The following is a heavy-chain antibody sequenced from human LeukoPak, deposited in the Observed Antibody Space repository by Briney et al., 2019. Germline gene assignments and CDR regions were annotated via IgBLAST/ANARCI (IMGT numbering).Heavy chain of an antibody. Sequence: GGSLRLSCAASGFTFSDHYMDWVRQAPGKGLEWLARSRDKAKSYSTEHAASVKGRFTISRDNSKNSLYLQMNGLKTEDTAVYYCARRSNTYYTFDYWGQGTLVTVSS. D-gene: IGHD2-2*01. CDR3: ARRSNTYYTFDY. J-gene: IGHJ4*02. V-gene: IGHV3-72*01. CDR2: SRDKAKSYST. CDR1: GFTFSDHY.